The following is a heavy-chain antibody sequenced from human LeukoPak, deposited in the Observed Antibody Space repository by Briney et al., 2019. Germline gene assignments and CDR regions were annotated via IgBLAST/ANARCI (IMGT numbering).Heavy chain of an antibody. J-gene: IGHJ4*02. CDR2: IYHSGST. CDR3: ARAEYYDFWSGYGD. D-gene: IGHD3-3*01. Sequence: SETLSLTCTVSGGSISSYYWSWIRQPPGKGLEWIGHIYHSGSTYYNPSLKSRVTISVDTSKNQFSLKLSSVTAADTAVYYCARAEYYDFWSGYGDWGQGTLVTVSS. V-gene: IGHV4-59*12. CDR1: GGSISSYY.